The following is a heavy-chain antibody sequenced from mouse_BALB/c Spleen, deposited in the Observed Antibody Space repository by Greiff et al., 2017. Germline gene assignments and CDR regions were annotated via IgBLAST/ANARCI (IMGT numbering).Heavy chain of an antibody. V-gene: IGHV2-9*02. CDR2: IWAGGST. Sequence: VKVVESGPGLVAPSQSLSITCTVSGFSLTSYGVHWVRQPPGKGLEWLGVIWAGGSTNYNSALMSRLSISKDNSKSQVFLKMNSLQTDDTAMYYCAREDYGYPFAYWGQGTLVTVSA. D-gene: IGHD2-2*01. J-gene: IGHJ3*01. CDR3: AREDYGYPFAY. CDR1: GFSLTSYG.